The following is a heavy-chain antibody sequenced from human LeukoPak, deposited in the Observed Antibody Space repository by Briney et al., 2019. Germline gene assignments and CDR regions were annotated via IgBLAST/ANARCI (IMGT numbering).Heavy chain of an antibody. CDR2: AFYTGST. CDR1: GASISHYY. CDR3: ASLSHCSTSSCFVY. Sequence: PSETLSLTCTVSGASISHYYWSWIRQPPGRGLEWIGCAFYTGSTNYNPSLKSRVTISIDTSKSQFSLRLTSVTAADTAIYYCASLSHCSTSSCFVYWGRGTLVTVSS. V-gene: IGHV4-59*01. D-gene: IGHD2-2*01. J-gene: IGHJ4*02.